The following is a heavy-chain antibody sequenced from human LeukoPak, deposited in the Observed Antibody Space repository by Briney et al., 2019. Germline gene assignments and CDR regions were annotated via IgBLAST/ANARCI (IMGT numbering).Heavy chain of an antibody. CDR1: GYTLTELS. CDR3: ATSYYDDYGTFDY. CDR2: FNPEDGET. V-gene: IGHV1-24*01. D-gene: IGHD4-17*01. Sequence: ASVKVSCKVSGYTLTELSMHWVRQAPGKGLEWMRGFNPEDGETIYAQKFQGRVSMTEDTSTDTAYMELSSLRSEDTDVYYCATSYYDDYGTFDYWGQGTLVTVSS. J-gene: IGHJ4*02.